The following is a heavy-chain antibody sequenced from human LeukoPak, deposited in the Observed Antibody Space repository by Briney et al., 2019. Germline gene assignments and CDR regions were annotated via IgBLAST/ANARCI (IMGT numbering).Heavy chain of an antibody. V-gene: IGHV1-3*01. J-gene: IGHJ4*02. CDR2: INAGNGKT. CDR3: AGRGSTGWYYFGY. D-gene: IGHD6-19*01. Sequence: ASVQVSCQASGYTFTGYAIHWVRQAPGQSLEWMGWINAGNGKTKYSQKFQDRITISSDSSASTAYMELSTLRSEDTAVYYCAGRGSTGWYYFGYWGQGTLVTVSS. CDR1: GYTFTGYA.